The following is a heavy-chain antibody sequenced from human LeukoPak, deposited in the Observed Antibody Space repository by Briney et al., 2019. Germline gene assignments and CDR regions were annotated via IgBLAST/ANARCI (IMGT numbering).Heavy chain of an antibody. CDR2: IDPSGGST. D-gene: IGHD3-22*01. CDR3: ARRYYYDQGAFDI. CDR1: GYTFTSSY. J-gene: IGHJ3*02. V-gene: IGHV1-46*01. Sequence: ASVKVSCKAYGYTFTSSYMHWVRQAPGQGFEWMGLIDPSGGSTTYAQKFQGRVTMTTDTSTSTVYMELSSLRSEDTAVYYCARRYYYDQGAFDIWGQGTMVTVSS.